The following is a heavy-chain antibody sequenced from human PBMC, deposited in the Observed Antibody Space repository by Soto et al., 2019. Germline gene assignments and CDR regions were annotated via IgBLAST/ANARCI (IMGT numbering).Heavy chain of an antibody. CDR2: ISYDGSNV. Sequence: QVLLVESGGGVVQPGASLRLSCAASGFDFNSYAMHWVRQAPGKGLEWMGAISYDGSNVYYAEFVKGRFTISRDRSKNTLFLQGDSLRDDDTGTYYCAKAILAATIGPYAMDVWGQGTAVSVSS. V-gene: IGHV3-30*18. CDR3: AKAILAATIGPYAMDV. J-gene: IGHJ6*02. CDR1: GFDFNSYA. D-gene: IGHD6-13*01.